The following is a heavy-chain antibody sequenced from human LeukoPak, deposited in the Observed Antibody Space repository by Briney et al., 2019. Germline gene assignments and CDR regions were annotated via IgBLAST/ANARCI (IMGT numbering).Heavy chain of an antibody. J-gene: IGHJ5*02. D-gene: IGHD5/OR15-5a*01. CDR1: GFTFSSYG. CDR3: LVWKHVFDR. Sequence: GGSLRLSCAASGFTFSSYGMHWVRQAPGKGLEWVAVMSYDGSKEYYADSVKGRFTISRDNSKNTLYLQMNSLRVEDTAVYYCLVWKHVFDRWGQGTLVTVSS. CDR2: MSYDGSKE. V-gene: IGHV3-30*03.